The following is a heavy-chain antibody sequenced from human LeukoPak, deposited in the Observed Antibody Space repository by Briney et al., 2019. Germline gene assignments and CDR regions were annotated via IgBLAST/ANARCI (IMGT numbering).Heavy chain of an antibody. CDR2: ISANGGRT. CDR3: VKDLYKGDSASWYFFHY. Sequence: GGSLRLSCSASGFIISDYAMHWVRQAPGKGLEYVSAISANGGRTYYADSVKCRFTISRDTSKNTLYLQMSSLRAEDTAMYHCVKDLYKGDSASWYFFHYWGQGTLVTVSS. D-gene: IGHD6-13*01. V-gene: IGHV3-64D*06. CDR1: GFIISDYA. J-gene: IGHJ4*02.